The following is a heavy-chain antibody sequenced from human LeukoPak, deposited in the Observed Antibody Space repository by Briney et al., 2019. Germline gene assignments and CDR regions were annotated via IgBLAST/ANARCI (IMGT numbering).Heavy chain of an antibody. V-gene: IGHV3-53*01. CDR2: IYSGGST. Sequence: GGSLRLSCAASGFTVSSNYMSWVRQAPGKGLEWVSVIYSGGSTYYADSVKGRFTISRDNAKNSLYLQMNSLRAEDTGVYYCARDMMVGATTASGFDVWGQGTMVTVSS. D-gene: IGHD1-26*01. CDR3: ARDMMVGATTASGFDV. J-gene: IGHJ3*01. CDR1: GFTVSSNY.